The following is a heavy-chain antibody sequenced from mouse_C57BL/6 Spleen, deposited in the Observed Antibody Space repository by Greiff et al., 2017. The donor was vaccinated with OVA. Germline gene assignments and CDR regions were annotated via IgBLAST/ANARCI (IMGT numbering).Heavy chain of an antibody. Sequence: QVHVKQSGAELVRPGASVTLSCKASGYTFTDYEMHWVKQTPVHGLEWIGAIDPETGGTAYNQKFKGKAILTADKSSSTAYMELRSLTSEDSAVYYCTRNFAYWGQGTLVTVSA. J-gene: IGHJ3*01. V-gene: IGHV1-15*01. CDR1: GYTFTDYE. CDR2: IDPETGGT. CDR3: TRNFAY.